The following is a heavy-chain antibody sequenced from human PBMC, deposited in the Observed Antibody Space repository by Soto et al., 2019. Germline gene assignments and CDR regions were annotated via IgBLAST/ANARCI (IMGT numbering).Heavy chain of an antibody. CDR3: APDGAVGIMGGGGTFDI. CDR1: GINFSDYY. J-gene: IGHJ3*02. V-gene: IGHV3-11*05. Sequence: QVQLVESGGGLVKPGGSLRLSGAASGINFSDYYMNWIRQAPGKGLEWVSYITSTSGYTKYADSVKGRFTISRDNAKNSLYLKKNSLRAGDTAVYYCAPDGAVGIMGGGGTFDIWGPGTKVTVSS. CDR2: ITSTSGYT. D-gene: IGHD2-21*01.